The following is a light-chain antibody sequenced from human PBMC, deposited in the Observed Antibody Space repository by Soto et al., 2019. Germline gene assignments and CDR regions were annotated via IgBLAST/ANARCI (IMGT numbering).Light chain of an antibody. V-gene: IGKV3-11*01. Sequence: EIVLTQSPATLSLSPGERATLSCRASQSVTSYLAWYQQKPGQAPRLLIYDASNRATGIPARFSGSGSGTDFTLTISSLEAEDFAIYYCQQRANWPPPFGQRTRLEIK. J-gene: IGKJ5*01. CDR2: DAS. CDR3: QQRANWPPP. CDR1: QSVTSY.